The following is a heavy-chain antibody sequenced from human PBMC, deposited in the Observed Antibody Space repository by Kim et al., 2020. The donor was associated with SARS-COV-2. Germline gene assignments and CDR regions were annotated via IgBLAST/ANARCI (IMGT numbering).Heavy chain of an antibody. D-gene: IGHD1-7*01. J-gene: IGHJ6*02. Sequence: PSLKSRIIISVDTSKNQFSLQLNSVTAADTAVYYCARDPGGWYYVYGMDVWGPGTTVTVSS. CDR3: ARDPGGWYYVYGMDV. V-gene: IGHV4-31*02.